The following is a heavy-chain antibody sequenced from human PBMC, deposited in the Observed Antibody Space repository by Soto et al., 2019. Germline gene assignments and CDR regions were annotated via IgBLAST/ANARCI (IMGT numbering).Heavy chain of an antibody. Sequence: SETLSLTCAVYGGSFSGYYWSWIRQPPGKGLEWIGEINHSGSTNYNPSLKSRVTILVDTSKNQFSLKLSSVTAADTAVYYCARGAHSSGRPAVLGGMDVWGQGTTVTVSS. D-gene: IGHD6-19*01. J-gene: IGHJ6*02. CDR2: INHSGST. CDR1: GGSFSGYY. CDR3: ARGAHSSGRPAVLGGMDV. V-gene: IGHV4-34*01.